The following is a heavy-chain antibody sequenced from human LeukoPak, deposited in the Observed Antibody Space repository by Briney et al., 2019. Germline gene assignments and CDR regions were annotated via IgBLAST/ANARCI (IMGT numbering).Heavy chain of an antibody. Sequence: GGSLRLSCAASGFTFSSYAMSWVRQAPGKGLEWVSAISGSGGSTYYADSVKGRFTISRDNSKNTLYLQRNSLRAEDTAVYYCAKTPTDFWSGYYNPPFDYWGQGTLVTVSS. J-gene: IGHJ4*02. V-gene: IGHV3-23*01. D-gene: IGHD3-3*01. CDR2: ISGSGGST. CDR1: GFTFSSYA. CDR3: AKTPTDFWSGYYNPPFDY.